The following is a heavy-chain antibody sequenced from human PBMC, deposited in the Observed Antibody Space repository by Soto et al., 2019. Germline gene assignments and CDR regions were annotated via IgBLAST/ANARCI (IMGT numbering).Heavy chain of an antibody. CDR2: ISAYNGNT. J-gene: IGHJ5*02. D-gene: IGHD2-21*02. V-gene: IGHV1-18*01. CDR1: GYTFTSSG. CDR3: ARDKGAYCGGDCYSTWFDP. Sequence: ASVKVSCKASGYTFTSSGISWVRQAPEQGLEWMGWISAYNGNTNYAQKLQGRVTMTTDTSTSTAYMELRSLRSDDTAVYYCARDKGAYCGGDCYSTWFDPWGQGTLVTVSS.